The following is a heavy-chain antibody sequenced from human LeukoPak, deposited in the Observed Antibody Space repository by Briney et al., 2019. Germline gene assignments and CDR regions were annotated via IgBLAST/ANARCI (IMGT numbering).Heavy chain of an antibody. CDR3: ARPIAAAAMDV. V-gene: IGHV3-7*01. CDR1: GFSFSGYW. J-gene: IGHJ6*02. D-gene: IGHD6-13*01. Sequence: GGSLRLYCAASGFSFSGYWMSWVRQAPGKGLEWVANIKPDGSERYYVDSVKGRFTISRDNAKNSLYLQMNSLRAEDTAVYYCARPIAAAAMDVWGQGTTVTVSS. CDR2: IKPDGSER.